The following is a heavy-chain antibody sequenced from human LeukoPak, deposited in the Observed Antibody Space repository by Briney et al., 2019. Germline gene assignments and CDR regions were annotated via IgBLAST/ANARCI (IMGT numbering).Heavy chain of an antibody. V-gene: IGHV4-59*01. CDR1: GGSINRFF. Sequence: SETLSLTCSVSGGSINRFFWSWIRQPPGEGLDWIGYIYYNGSTTYNPSLKSRVTISVDRSKNQFSLRLNSLTAADTGIYYCARVTYSHSFDHWGQGTLVTVSS. CDR2: IYYNGST. D-gene: IGHD4-11*01. CDR3: ARVTYSHSFDH. J-gene: IGHJ4*02.